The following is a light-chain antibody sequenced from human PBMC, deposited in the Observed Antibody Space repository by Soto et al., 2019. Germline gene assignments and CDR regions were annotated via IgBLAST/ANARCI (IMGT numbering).Light chain of an antibody. Sequence: QSALTQPPSASGSPGQSVTISCTGTSSDVGGYKYVSWYQQHPGKAPKLMIFEVHKRPSGVPDRFSGSKSGNTASLTVSGLQAEDEADYYCGSYGGTNNLLFGGGTKLTVL. CDR3: GSYGGTNNLL. CDR1: SSDVGGYKY. CDR2: EVH. V-gene: IGLV2-8*01. J-gene: IGLJ2*01.